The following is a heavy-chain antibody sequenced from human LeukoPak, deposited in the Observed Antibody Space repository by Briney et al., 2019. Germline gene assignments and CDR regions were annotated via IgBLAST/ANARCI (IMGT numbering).Heavy chain of an antibody. J-gene: IGHJ3*02. Sequence: PGGSLRLSCAASGFTFDDYAMHWVRQAPGKGLEWVSGISWNSGSIGYADSVKGRFTISRDNAKNSLYLQMNSLRAEDTALYYCAKDSSGYVGLNAFDIWGQGTMVTVSS. CDR2: ISWNSGSI. V-gene: IGHV3-9*01. CDR1: GFTFDDYA. CDR3: AKDSSGYVGLNAFDI. D-gene: IGHD3-22*01.